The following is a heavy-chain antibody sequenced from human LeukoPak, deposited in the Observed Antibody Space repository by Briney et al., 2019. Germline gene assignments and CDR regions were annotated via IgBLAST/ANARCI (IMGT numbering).Heavy chain of an antibody. CDR2: IKSEIDGGAT. D-gene: IGHD5-12*01. Sequence: PGGSLRLSCAASGFTFSNTWMNWVRQAPGKGLEWVGRIKSEIDGGATDYAAPVQGRITISRDDSQATLYLQMNSLKTEDTAVYYCTTGGSVIVAGTRAFDIWGQGTMVTVSS. CDR1: GFTFSNTW. V-gene: IGHV3-15*07. CDR3: TTGGSVIVAGTRAFDI. J-gene: IGHJ3*02.